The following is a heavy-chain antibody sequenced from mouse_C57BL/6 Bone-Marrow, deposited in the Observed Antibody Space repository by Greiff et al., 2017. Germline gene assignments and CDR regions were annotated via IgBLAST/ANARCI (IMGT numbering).Heavy chain of an antibody. CDR2: IYPRSGNT. CDR3: APLYDGNYVDYYVDY. J-gene: IGHJ2*01. V-gene: IGHV1-81*01. Sequence: QVQLQQSGAELARPGASVKLSCKASGYTFTSYGISWVKQRTGQGLEWIGEIYPRSGNTYYNEKFKGKATLTADKSSSTAYMELRSLTSEDSAVYFGAPLYDGNYVDYYVDYWGQGTTLTVSS. CDR1: GYTFTSYG. D-gene: IGHD2-1*01.